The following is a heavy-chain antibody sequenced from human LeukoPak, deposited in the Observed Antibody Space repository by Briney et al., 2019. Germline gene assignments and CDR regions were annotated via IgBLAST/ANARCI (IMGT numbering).Heavy chain of an antibody. CDR2: IYSSGST. V-gene: IGHV4-4*07. J-gene: IGHJ4*02. CDR3: ARGGKATVVTM. Sequence: SETLSLTCTVSGGSIHSYYWSWIRQPAGKGLEWIGCIYSSGSTNYNPSLKSRVSMSVDTSKNQFSLKLASVTAADTAVYYCARGGKATVVTMWGQGTLVTVSS. D-gene: IGHD4-23*01. CDR1: GGSIHSYY.